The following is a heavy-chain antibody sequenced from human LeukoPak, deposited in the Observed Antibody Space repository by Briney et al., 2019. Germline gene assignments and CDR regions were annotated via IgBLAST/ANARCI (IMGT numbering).Heavy chain of an antibody. V-gene: IGHV1-2*02. D-gene: IGHD5-12*01. Sequence: GASVTVSFRTSGYIFAGYNMHWVRDAPGQGLEWAGRIDPHSGDTRISQKFQGRVTVTRDTSISTVYMELKGLTSDDTAIYYCAREGSGYDYYYFDYWGQGTLVNVSS. CDR1: GYIFAGYN. CDR2: IDPHSGDT. J-gene: IGHJ4*02. CDR3: AREGSGYDYYYFDY.